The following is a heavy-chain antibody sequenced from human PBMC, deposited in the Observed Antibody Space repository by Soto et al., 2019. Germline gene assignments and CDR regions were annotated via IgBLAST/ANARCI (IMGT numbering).Heavy chain of an antibody. CDR3: ARVRYSHPYLGYFDY. CDR2: IYFSGGT. Sequence: SETLSLTCTVSGDSVSSSYWSWIRQPPGKGLEWIGYIYFSGGTNYTPYLKSRLTISIDTSKNQFSLRLSSVTAADTAVYYCARVRYSHPYLGYFDYWGQGALVTVSS. V-gene: IGHV4-59*02. D-gene: IGHD5-18*01. J-gene: IGHJ4*02. CDR1: GDSVSSSY.